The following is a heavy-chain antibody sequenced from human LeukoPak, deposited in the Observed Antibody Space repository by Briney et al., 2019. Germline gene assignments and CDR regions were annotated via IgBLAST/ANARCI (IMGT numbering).Heavy chain of an antibody. D-gene: IGHD5-18*01. V-gene: IGHV4-61*02. J-gene: IGHJ4*02. CDR1: GGSISSGSYY. CDR3: ATPPNTAMVSPEPYFDY. Sequence: SETLSLTCTVSGGSISSGSYYWSWIRQPAGKGLEWIGRIYTSGSTNYNPSLKSRVTISVDTSKNQFSLKLSSVTAADTAVYYCATPPNTAMVSPEPYFDYWGQGTLVTVSS. CDR2: IYTSGST.